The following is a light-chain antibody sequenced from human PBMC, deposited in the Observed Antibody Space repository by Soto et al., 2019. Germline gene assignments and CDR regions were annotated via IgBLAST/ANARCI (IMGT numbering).Light chain of an antibody. CDR2: DAS. CDR3: QHLINWRIT. J-gene: IGKJ5*01. Sequence: STWCAGILILLPAESANKKCRVSQCVSSSYLAWYQQKPGLAPRLLIYDASNRATGILARFIFIGTGRGLTLSISGLETEDFAVYYCQHLINWRITFGQGTRLEIK. CDR1: QCVSSSY. V-gene: IGKV3D-20*02.